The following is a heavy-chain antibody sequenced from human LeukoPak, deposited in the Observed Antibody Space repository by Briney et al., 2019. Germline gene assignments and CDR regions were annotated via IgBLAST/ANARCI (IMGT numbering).Heavy chain of an antibody. J-gene: IGHJ3*02. CDR2: IYSGGST. V-gene: IGHV4-39*01. Sequence: PSETLSLTCTVSGGSISSSSYYWDWIRQYPGKGLEWIGNIYSGGSTYYTPSLKSRVTISVDTSKNQFSLKLSSVTAADTAIYFCARHSRSGSGGYENAFDIWGQGTMVTVSS. CDR3: ARHSRSGSGGYENAFDI. D-gene: IGHD5-12*01. CDR1: GGSISSSSYY.